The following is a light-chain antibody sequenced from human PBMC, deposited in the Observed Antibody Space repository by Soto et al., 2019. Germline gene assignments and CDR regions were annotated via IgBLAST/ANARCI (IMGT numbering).Light chain of an antibody. Sequence: IVLTQSPATLSLSPGERATLSCRASQSVGSRLAWYQQKPGQAPRLLIYDASNRATGIPARFSGSGSGTDFTLTISSLEPEDFAVYYCQQRGDWPPWTFGQGTKV. J-gene: IGKJ1*01. V-gene: IGKV3-11*01. CDR3: QQRGDWPPWT. CDR2: DAS. CDR1: QSVGSR.